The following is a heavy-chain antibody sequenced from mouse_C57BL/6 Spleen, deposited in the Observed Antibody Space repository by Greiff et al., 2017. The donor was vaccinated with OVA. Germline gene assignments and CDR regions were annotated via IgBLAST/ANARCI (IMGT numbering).Heavy chain of an antibody. J-gene: IGHJ2*01. CDR2: IYPGSGST. D-gene: IGHD2-5*01. CDR1: GYTFTSYW. CDR3: ARKGSNYGFFDY. Sequence: VKLVESGAELVKPGASVKMSCKASGYTFTSYWITWVKQRPGQGLEWIGDIYPGSGSTNYNEKFKSKATLTVDTSSSTAYMQLSSLTSEDSAVYYCARKGSNYGFFDYWGQGTTLTVSS. V-gene: IGHV1-55*01.